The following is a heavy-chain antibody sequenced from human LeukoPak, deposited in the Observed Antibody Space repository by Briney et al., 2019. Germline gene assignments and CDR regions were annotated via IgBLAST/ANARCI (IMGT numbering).Heavy chain of an antibody. J-gene: IGHJ4*02. CDR3: VREVRREGDQFDY. Sequence: GGPVRLSCAAWGFTYDDHRMIEGGEGPASSLVGVSGINWNGGSTGYADSVKGRFTISRDNGKNSLYLQMNSLRAEDTAVYYCVREVRREGDQFDYWGQGTLVAVSS. V-gene: IGHV3-20*04. D-gene: IGHD2-21*01. CDR2: INWNGGST. CDR1: GFTYDDHR.